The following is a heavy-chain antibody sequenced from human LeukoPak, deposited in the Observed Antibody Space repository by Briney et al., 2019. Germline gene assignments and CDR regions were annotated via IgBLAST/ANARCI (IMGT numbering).Heavy chain of an antibody. Sequence: GSSVKVSCKASGGTFSSYAISWVRQAPGQGLEWMGRIIPIFGTANYAQKFQGRVTITTDESTSTAYMELSSLRSEDTAVYYCARSYLPGHIVVVEAFDIWGQGTMVTVSS. CDR3: ARSYLPGHIVVVEAFDI. CDR1: GGTFSSYA. V-gene: IGHV1-69*05. CDR2: IIPIFGTA. J-gene: IGHJ3*02. D-gene: IGHD2-21*01.